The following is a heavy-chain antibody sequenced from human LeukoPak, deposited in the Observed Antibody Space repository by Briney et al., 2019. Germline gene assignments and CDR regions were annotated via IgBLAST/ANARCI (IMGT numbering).Heavy chain of an antibody. Sequence: SGPTLVKPTQTLTLTCTFSGFSLSASGVGVGWIRQPPGKALEWLALIYWNDDKRYSPSLKSRLTITKDTSKNQVVLTMTNMDPVDTATYYCAHLGSYYGGYYFDYWGQGTLVTVSS. D-gene: IGHD1-26*01. J-gene: IGHJ4*02. V-gene: IGHV2-5*01. CDR2: IYWNDDK. CDR3: AHLGSYYGGYYFDY. CDR1: GFSLSASGVG.